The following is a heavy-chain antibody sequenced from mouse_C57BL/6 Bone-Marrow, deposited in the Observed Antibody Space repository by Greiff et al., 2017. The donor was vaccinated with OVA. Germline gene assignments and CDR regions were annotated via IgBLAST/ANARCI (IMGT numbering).Heavy chain of an antibody. CDR2: IHPNSGST. J-gene: IGHJ2*01. D-gene: IGHD2-4*01. Sequence: QVQLQQPGAELVKPGASVKLSCKASGYTFTSYWMHWVKQRPGQGLEWIGMIHPNSGSTNYNEKFKSKATLTVDKSSSTAYMQLSSLTSEDSAVYYCARFRGLRWTVDYWGQGTTLTVSS. V-gene: IGHV1-64*01. CDR3: ARFRGLRWTVDY. CDR1: GYTFTSYW.